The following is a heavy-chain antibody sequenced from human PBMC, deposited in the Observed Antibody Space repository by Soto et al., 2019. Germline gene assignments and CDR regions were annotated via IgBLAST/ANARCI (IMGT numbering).Heavy chain of an antibody. J-gene: IGHJ4*02. V-gene: IGHV3-23*01. CDR1: GFNFNNYA. D-gene: IGHD3-10*01. Sequence: EVQLLESGGGMAQPGGSLRLSCAGSGFNFNNYAMSWVRQAPGKGLEWVSTISSRGDVTYYADAVKGRFTISRDNSKNTLFLQMNSLRAEDAALYYCVKDMTMVRGVVAYFFDYWGQGTLVTVSS. CDR2: ISSRGDVT. CDR3: VKDMTMVRGVVAYFFDY.